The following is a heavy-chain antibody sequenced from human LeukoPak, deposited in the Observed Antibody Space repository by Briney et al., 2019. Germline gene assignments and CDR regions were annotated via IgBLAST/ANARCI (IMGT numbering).Heavy chain of an antibody. CDR2: IRYDGSNK. D-gene: IGHD2-2*01. V-gene: IGHV3-30*02. CDR3: AKAGPAAMHYYYYMDV. CDR1: GFTFSSYW. J-gene: IGHJ6*03. Sequence: GGSLRLSCAASGFTFSSYWMSWVRQAPGKGLEWVAFIRYDGSNKYYADSVKGRFTISRDNSKNTLYLQMNSLRAEDTAVYYCAKAGPAAMHYYYYMDVWGKGTTVTVSS.